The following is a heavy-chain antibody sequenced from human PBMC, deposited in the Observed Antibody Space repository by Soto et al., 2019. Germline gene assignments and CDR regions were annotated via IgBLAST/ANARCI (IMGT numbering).Heavy chain of an antibody. CDR2: ISTDGSST. V-gene: IGHV3-74*01. CDR1: GFTFSTYW. CDR3: ARANGINHPFDY. J-gene: IGHJ4*02. D-gene: IGHD3-10*01. Sequence: EVQLVESGGGLVQPGGSLRLSCAATGFTFSTYWMHWVRQGPGKGLVWVSRISTDGSSTTYADSVKGRFTISRDTAKNTLYLQMNSLRAEDTAVYYCARANGINHPFDYWGQGSLVTVSS.